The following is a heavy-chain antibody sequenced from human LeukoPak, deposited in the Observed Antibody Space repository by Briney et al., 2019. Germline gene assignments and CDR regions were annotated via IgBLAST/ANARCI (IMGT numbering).Heavy chain of an antibody. CDR3: ARDQGPMGATKI. D-gene: IGHD1-26*01. CDR2: IFYTGSDNS. V-gene: IGHV4-59*01. CDR1: GGSITNYY. Sequence: SETLSLTCTVSGGSITNYYWTWIRQPPGKGLEWIGYIFYTGSDNSNYNPSLRSRVTMSVDTSKNQFSLKLSSVTAADTAVYYCARDQGPMGATKIWGQGTMVTVSS. J-gene: IGHJ3*02.